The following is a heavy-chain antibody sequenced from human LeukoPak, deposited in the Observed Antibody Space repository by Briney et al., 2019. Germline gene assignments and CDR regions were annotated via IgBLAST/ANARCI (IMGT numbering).Heavy chain of an antibody. V-gene: IGHV4-4*02. Sequence: PSGTLSLTCAVSGGSISSSNSWSWVRQPPGKGLEWIGEIYHSGSTNYNPSLKSRVTISVDKSKNQFSLKLSSVTAADTAVYYCASLQGYCSGNRCPSSANYYYYMDVWGKGTTVTVSS. D-gene: IGHD2-15*01. J-gene: IGHJ6*03. CDR2: IYHSGST. CDR3: ASLQGYCSGNRCPSSANYYYYMDV. CDR1: GGSISSSNS.